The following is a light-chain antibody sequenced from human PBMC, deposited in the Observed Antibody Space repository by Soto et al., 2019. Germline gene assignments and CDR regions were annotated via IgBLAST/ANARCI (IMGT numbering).Light chain of an antibody. J-gene: IGLJ2*01. V-gene: IGLV1-47*01. CDR1: SSNIGSNY. Sequence: QAVVTQPPSASGTPGQRVTISCSGSSSNIGSNYVYWYQQLPGTAPKLLIYRNDQRPSGVTDRFSGSKSGTSASLAISGLRPEDEADYYCAAWDDSLSGVVFGGGTKLTVL. CDR3: AAWDDSLSGVV. CDR2: RND.